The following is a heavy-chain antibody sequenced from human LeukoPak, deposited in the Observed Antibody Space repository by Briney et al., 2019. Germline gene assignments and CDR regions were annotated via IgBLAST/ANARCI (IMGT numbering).Heavy chain of an antibody. Sequence: SETLSLTCAVYGGSFSGYYWSWIRQPPGKGLEWIGEINHSGSTNYIPSLKSRVTISVDTSKNQFSLKLSSVTAADTAVYYCARANGDLDYWGQGTLVTVSS. CDR3: ARANGDLDY. D-gene: IGHD4-17*01. CDR2: INHSGST. J-gene: IGHJ4*02. V-gene: IGHV4-34*01. CDR1: GGSFSGYY.